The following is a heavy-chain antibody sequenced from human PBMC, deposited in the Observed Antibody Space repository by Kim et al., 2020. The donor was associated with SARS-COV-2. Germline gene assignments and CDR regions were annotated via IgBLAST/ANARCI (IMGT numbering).Heavy chain of an antibody. CDR2: INHSGST. D-gene: IGHD3-22*01. CDR3: SRVRLLRPIYYYYGMDV. Sequence: SETLSLTCAVYGGSFSGYYWSWIRQPPGKGLEWIGEINHSGSTNYNPSLTSRVTISVDTSKNQFSLKLSSVTAADTAVYYCSRVRLLRPIYYYYGMDVWG. J-gene: IGHJ6*01. V-gene: IGHV4-34*01. CDR1: GGSFSGYY.